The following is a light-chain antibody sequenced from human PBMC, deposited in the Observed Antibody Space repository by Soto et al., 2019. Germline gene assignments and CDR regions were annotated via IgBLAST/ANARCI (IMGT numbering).Light chain of an antibody. V-gene: IGLV2-14*01. J-gene: IGLJ2*01. Sequence: QSALTQPASVSGSPGQSITISCTGTSSDVGGYNYVSWYQQHPGKAPKLMIYDVSNRPSGVSNRVSGSKSGNTASLTISGLQAEDEADYYCSSYTSRSTLFGGGTKVTVL. CDR2: DVS. CDR1: SSDVGGYNY. CDR3: SSYTSRSTL.